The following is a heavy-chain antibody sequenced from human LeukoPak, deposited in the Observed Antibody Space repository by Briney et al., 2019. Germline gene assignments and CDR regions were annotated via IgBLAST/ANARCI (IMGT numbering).Heavy chain of an antibody. CDR1: GFTFSSYW. CDR3: ARPHYDILTGYSDAFDI. J-gene: IGHJ3*02. CDR2: INQDGSEK. V-gene: IGHV3-7*03. D-gene: IGHD3-9*01. Sequence: GGSLRLSCAASGFTFSSYWMSWVRQAPGKGLEWVANINQDGSEKYYVDSVKGRFTISRDNAKNSLYLQMNSLRAEDTAVYYCARPHYDILTGYSDAFDIWGQGTMVTVSS.